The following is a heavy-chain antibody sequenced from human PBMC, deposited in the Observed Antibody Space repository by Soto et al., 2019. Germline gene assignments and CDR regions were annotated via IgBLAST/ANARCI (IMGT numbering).Heavy chain of an antibody. D-gene: IGHD3-10*01. V-gene: IGHV3-11*01. CDR2: ISNTGTTI. Sequence: PGGSLRLSCTASGFTFNDYYMNYFRQAPGKGLEWISYISNTGTTIYYADSVKGRFTISRDTSKNSVFLQMNSLRGEDTALYYCVKEGRLPVGGLDLWGQGPLVTVYS. CDR3: VKEGRLPVGGLDL. J-gene: IGHJ5*02. CDR1: GFTFNDYY.